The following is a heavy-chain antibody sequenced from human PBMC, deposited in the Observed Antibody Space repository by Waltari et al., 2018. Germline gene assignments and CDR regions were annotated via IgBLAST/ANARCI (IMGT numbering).Heavy chain of an antibody. D-gene: IGHD3-10*01. CDR2: IGTTNA. V-gene: IGHV3-23*01. J-gene: IGHJ3*01. CDR3: AKGPRREGRSYSDDIFDV. Sequence: EVQLLESGGGLVQPGGSLRLSCIASGFNFNTYVMYWGRWAPGKGLEVVSGIGTTNAYYADSGKGRFTISRDNSNNGLYLQMTSRRAEDTAIDYCAKGPRREGRSYSDDIFDVWGQGTMVTVSS. CDR1: GFNFNTYV.